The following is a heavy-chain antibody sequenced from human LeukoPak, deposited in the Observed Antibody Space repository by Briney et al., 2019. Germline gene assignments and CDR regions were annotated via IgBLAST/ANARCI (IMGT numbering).Heavy chain of an antibody. J-gene: IGHJ4*02. V-gene: IGHV3-23*01. CDR2: ISVLGSST. CDR1: GLTFNYYA. CDR3: ARVYGGGGDY. D-gene: IGHD4-23*01. Sequence: PGGSLRLSCAASGLTFNYYAMSWVRQAPGKGLEWVSGISVLGSSTYYGDSVRGRFTISRDNAKNTVFLQMSSLRAEDTAVYYCARVYGGGGDYWGQGTLVTVSS.